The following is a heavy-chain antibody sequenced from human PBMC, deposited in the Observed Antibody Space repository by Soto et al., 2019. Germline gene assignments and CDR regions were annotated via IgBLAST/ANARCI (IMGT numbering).Heavy chain of an antibody. J-gene: IGHJ3*02. CDR3: ARYCSGGSCDSNTAFDI. D-gene: IGHD2-15*01. CDR1: GYAITRYG. V-gene: IGHV1-18*01. CDR2: ISAYNGNT. Sequence: GASVKVSCKAAGYAITRYGITWVRQAPGQGLEYMGWISAYNGNTNYAQKLQGRVTMTADTSTNTAYMELRSLRSDDTAVYYCARYCSGGSCDSNTAFDIWGQGTMVTVSS.